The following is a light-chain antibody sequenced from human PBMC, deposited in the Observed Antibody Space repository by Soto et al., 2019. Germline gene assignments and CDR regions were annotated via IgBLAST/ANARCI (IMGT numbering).Light chain of an antibody. CDR1: SSDVGGYDY. Sequence: HSALTQPASVSGSPGQSITISCTGTSSDVGGYDYVSWYQQLPGKAPKLMIYDVNNRPSGVSNRFSGSKSGNTASLTISGLQAEDEADYYCSSYTGTSTVVFGGGTKLTVL. J-gene: IGLJ2*01. V-gene: IGLV2-14*01. CDR2: DVN. CDR3: SSYTGTSTVV.